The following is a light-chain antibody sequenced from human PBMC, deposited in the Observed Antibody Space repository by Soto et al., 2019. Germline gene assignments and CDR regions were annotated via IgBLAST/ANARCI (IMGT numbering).Light chain of an antibody. V-gene: IGLV2-8*01. CDR1: SSDVGGYNY. Sequence: QSVLTQPPSASGSPGQSVTISCTGTSSDVGGYNYVSWYLQYPGKAPKLMIYEVTKRPSGVPDRFSGAKSGNTASLTVSGLQAEDEADYYCSSYAGGKYVFGTGTKLTVL. CDR3: SSYAGGKYV. CDR2: EVT. J-gene: IGLJ1*01.